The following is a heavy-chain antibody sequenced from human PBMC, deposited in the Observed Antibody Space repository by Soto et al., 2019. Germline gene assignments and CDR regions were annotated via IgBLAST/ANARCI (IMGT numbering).Heavy chain of an antibody. CDR2: IREDGSEK. D-gene: IGHD3-16*01. V-gene: IGHV3-7*03. Sequence: GGSLRLSCAASGFTFSSYWMSWVRQAPGKGLEWVANIREDGSEKYYVDSVKGRFTISRDNAKNSLFLQMNSLKAEDTAVYYCVRVGRLGGYWGQGTLVTVSS. CDR3: VRVGRLGGY. CDR1: GFTFSSYW. J-gene: IGHJ4*02.